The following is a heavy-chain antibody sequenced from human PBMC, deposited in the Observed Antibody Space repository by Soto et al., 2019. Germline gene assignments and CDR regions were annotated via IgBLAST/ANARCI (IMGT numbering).Heavy chain of an antibody. D-gene: IGHD3-10*01. CDR1: GGSFSGYY. Sequence: SETLSLTCAVYGGSFSGYYWSWIRQPPGKGLEWIGEINHSGSTNYNPSLKSRVTISVDTSKNQFSLKLSSVTAADTAVYYCARGRQKPGVRERHNWFDPWGQGTLVTVSS. J-gene: IGHJ5*02. CDR2: INHSGST. V-gene: IGHV4-34*01. CDR3: ARGRQKPGVRERHNWFDP.